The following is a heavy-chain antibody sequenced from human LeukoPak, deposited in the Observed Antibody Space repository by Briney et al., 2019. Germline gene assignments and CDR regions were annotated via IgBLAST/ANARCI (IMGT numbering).Heavy chain of an antibody. CDR3: AKFPISISVAGTYFDS. D-gene: IGHD6-19*01. V-gene: IGHV3-23*01. Sequence: GSLRLSCAASGFTFRSYAMNWVRQAPGKGLEWVSAIGGSGGRTHYADSVKGRFTISRDNSKNTLFLQMNSLRAEDTAVYYCAKFPISISVAGTYFDSWGQGTLVTVSS. CDR2: IGGSGGRT. CDR1: GFTFRSYA. J-gene: IGHJ4*02.